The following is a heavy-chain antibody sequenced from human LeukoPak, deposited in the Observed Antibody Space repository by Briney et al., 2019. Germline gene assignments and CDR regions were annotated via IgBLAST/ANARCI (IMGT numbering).Heavy chain of an antibody. CDR2: TRNKANSYTT. V-gene: IGHV3-72*01. Sequence: GGSLRLSCAASGFTFSDHYMDWVRQAPGKGLGWVGRTRNKANSYTTEYAASVKGRFTISRDDSKNSLYLQMNSLKTEDTAVYYCARGSLRYFDDTTSDAFDIWGQGTMVTVSS. D-gene: IGHD3-9*01. CDR1: GFTFSDHY. CDR3: ARGSLRYFDDTTSDAFDI. J-gene: IGHJ3*02.